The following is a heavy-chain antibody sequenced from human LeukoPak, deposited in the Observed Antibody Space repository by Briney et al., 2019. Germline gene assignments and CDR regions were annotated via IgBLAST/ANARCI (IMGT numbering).Heavy chain of an antibody. CDR3: ARVQRWGYSNYFDY. Sequence: GGSLRLPCAASGFTFDEHGVSWVRQAPGKGLEWVSGINWSGASTGYADSVKGRFTISRDNAKNSLYLQMNSLRAEDTALYYCARVQRWGYSNYFDYWGQGTLVTVSS. V-gene: IGHV3-20*04. CDR1: GFTFDEHG. CDR2: INWSGAST. D-gene: IGHD4-11*01. J-gene: IGHJ4*02.